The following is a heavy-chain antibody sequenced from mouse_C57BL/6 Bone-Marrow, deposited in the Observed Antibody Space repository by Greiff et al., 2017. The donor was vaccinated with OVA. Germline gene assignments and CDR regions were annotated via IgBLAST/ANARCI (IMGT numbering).Heavy chain of an antibody. V-gene: IGHV1-81*01. CDR1: GYTFTSYG. CDR3: ARLWDPAWFAY. CDR2: IYPRSGNT. Sequence: VKLQESGAELARPGASVKLSCKASGYTFTSYGISWVKQRTGQGLEWIGEIYPRSGNTYYNEKFKGKATLTADKSSSTAYMELRSLTSEDSAVYFCARLWDPAWFAYWGQGTLVTVSA. D-gene: IGHD4-1*01. J-gene: IGHJ3*01.